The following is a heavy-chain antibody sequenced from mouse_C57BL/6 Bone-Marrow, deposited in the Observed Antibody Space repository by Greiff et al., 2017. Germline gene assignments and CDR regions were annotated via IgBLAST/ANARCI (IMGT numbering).Heavy chain of an antibody. V-gene: IGHV1-82*01. Sequence: VQLQQSGPELVKPGASVKISCKASGYAFSSSWMNWVQQRPGKGLEWIGRIYPGDGDTNYNGKFKGKATLTADKSSSTAYMQLSSLTSEDSAVYFCARRTLLRGAMDYWGQGTSVTVSS. CDR1: GYAFSSSW. D-gene: IGHD1-1*01. J-gene: IGHJ4*01. CDR3: ARRTLLRGAMDY. CDR2: IYPGDGDT.